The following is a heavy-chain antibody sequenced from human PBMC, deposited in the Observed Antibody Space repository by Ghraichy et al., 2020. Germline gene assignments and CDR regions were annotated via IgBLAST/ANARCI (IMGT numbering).Heavy chain of an antibody. Sequence: SETLSLTCTVSGGSISSYYWSWIRQSAGKGLEWIGRIYTSGSTNYNPSLKSRVTMSVDTSKNQFSLKLSSVTAADTAVYYCARDRENDFWSGYLGRADAFDIWGQGTMVTVSS. CDR3: ARDRENDFWSGYLGRADAFDI. CDR1: GGSISSYY. J-gene: IGHJ3*02. D-gene: IGHD3-3*01. V-gene: IGHV4-4*07. CDR2: IYTSGST.